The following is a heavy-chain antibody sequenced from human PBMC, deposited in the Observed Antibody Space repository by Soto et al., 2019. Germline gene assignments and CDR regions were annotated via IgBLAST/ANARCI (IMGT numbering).Heavy chain of an antibody. CDR3: WRLVNHYFMNA. V-gene: IGHV4-59*08. Sequence: QVQLQESGPGLVRPSETLSLTCSVSDGSISGLYWTWVRQPPGKGLEWIGWIYSSGTTNYNPSLTSRDTISVDTSKNPFSLKRSSVTAADTAIYYGWRLVNHYFMNAWGKGTTVAVSS. J-gene: IGHJ6*03. CDR2: IYSSGTT. D-gene: IGHD1-26*01. CDR1: DGSISGLY.